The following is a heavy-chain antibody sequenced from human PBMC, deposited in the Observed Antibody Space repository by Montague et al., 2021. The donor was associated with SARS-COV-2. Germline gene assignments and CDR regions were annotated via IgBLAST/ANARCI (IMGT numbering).Heavy chain of an antibody. J-gene: IGHJ4*02. CDR3: ARGVLRYFEWTSPFDY. D-gene: IGHD3-9*01. Sequence: TLSLTCTVSGGSISSGSYYWSWIRQPAGKGLEWIGRIYTSGSTNYNPSLKSRVTISVDTSKNQFSLKLSSVTAADTAVYYCARGVLRYFEWTSPFDYWGQGTLVTVSS. V-gene: IGHV4-61*02. CDR2: IYTSGST. CDR1: GGSISSGSYY.